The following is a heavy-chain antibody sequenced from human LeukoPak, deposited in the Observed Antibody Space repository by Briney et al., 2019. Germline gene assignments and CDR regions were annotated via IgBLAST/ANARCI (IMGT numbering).Heavy chain of an antibody. Sequence: GGSLRLPCAASGFTFSSYWMSWVRQAPGKGLEWVANIKEDGSEKYNVDSVKGRFTISRDNAMNSLYLQMNSLRAGDTAVYYCARDKVGTGATHLDYWGQGALVTVSS. CDR2: IKEDGSEK. D-gene: IGHD1-26*01. CDR1: GFTFSSYW. J-gene: IGHJ4*02. V-gene: IGHV3-7*01. CDR3: ARDKVGTGATHLDY.